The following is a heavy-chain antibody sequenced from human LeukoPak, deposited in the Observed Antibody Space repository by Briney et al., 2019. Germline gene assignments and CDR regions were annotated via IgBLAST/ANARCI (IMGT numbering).Heavy chain of an antibody. D-gene: IGHD1-1*01. V-gene: IGHV3-11*01. CDR3: ARYCTFRTCSGTKFDS. J-gene: IGHJ4*02. CDR2: IGSSGSSI. CDR1: GFTFSDYY. Sequence: GGSLRLSCAASGFTFSDYYMIWIRQAPGKGLEWVSYIGSSGSSINYADSVKGRFTISRDNAKNSLYLQMNSLRAEDTAVYYCARYCTFRTCSGTKFDSWGQGTLVTVSS.